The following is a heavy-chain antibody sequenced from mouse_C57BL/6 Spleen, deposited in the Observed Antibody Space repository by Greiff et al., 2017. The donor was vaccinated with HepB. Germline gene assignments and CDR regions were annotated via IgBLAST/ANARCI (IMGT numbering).Heavy chain of an antibody. Sequence: EVKLVESGEGLVKPGGSLKLSCAASGFTFSSYAMSWVRQTPEKRLEWVAYISSGGDYIYYADTVKGRFTISRDNARNTLYLQMSSLKSEDTAMYYCTRDHDYDAWFAYWGQGTLVTVSA. D-gene: IGHD2-4*01. CDR2: ISSGGDYI. V-gene: IGHV5-9-1*02. J-gene: IGHJ3*01. CDR3: TRDHDYDAWFAY. CDR1: GFTFSSYA.